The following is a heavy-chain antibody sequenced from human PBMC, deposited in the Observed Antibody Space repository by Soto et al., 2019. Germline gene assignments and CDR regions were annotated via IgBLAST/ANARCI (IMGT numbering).Heavy chain of an antibody. D-gene: IGHD3-10*01. V-gene: IGHV3-23*01. CDR3: AKSNGSGTYYNFPDY. J-gene: IGHJ4*02. CDR1: GFTFSTYA. Sequence: XGSLRLSIAASGFTFSTYAMSWVRQAPGKGLEWVSTISDSVGSTYYAASVKGRFTISRDNSKNTLYLLMNSLSAEDTALYYCAKSNGSGTYYNFPDYCGQGTLVTVSS. CDR2: ISDSVGST.